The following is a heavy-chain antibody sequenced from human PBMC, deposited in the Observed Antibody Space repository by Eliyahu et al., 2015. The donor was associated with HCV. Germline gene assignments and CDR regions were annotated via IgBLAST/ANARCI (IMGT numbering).Heavy chain of an antibody. Sequence: EVQLVESGGDLVQPGGSLRLSCXASGFTFSNYWMTWVRQAPGKGLEWVANIQQRAIETFYVDSVKGRFTISRDNAKNSVYLQMNSLRVEDTAVYYCGTGGNFDWILPPTFGGQGTVVTVSS. CDR1: GFTFSNYW. CDR3: GTGGNFDWILPPTF. D-gene: IGHD3-9*01. V-gene: IGHV3-7*01. J-gene: IGHJ4*02. CDR2: IQQRAIET.